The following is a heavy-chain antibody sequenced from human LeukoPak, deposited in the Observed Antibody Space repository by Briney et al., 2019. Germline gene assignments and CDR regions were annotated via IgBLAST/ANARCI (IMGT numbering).Heavy chain of an antibody. V-gene: IGHV3-23*01. J-gene: IGHJ4*02. CDR1: GFTFTSYA. CDR2: ISGSGGTT. CDR3: AKPPHYCSGGSCYSGLDY. Sequence: PGGSLRLSCVASGFTFTSYAMSWVRQAPGKGLEWVSGISGSGGTTYYADSVKGRFTISRDNSMNTLYLQMNSLRAEDTALYYCAKPPHYCSGGSCYSGLDYWGLGTLGTVSS. D-gene: IGHD2-15*01.